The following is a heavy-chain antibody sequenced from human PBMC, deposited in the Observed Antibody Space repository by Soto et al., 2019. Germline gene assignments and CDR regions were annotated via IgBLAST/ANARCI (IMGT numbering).Heavy chain of an antibody. CDR1: GYTFTGYY. Sequence: EASVKVSCKASGYTFTGYYMHWVRQAPGQGLEWMGWINPNSGGTNYAQKFQGWVTMTRDTSISTAYMELSRLRSDDTAVYYCARAPDIVVVPAAIPREDYYYYGMDVWGQGTTVTVSS. D-gene: IGHD2-2*02. J-gene: IGHJ6*02. CDR3: ARAPDIVVVPAAIPREDYYYYGMDV. V-gene: IGHV1-2*04. CDR2: INPNSGGT.